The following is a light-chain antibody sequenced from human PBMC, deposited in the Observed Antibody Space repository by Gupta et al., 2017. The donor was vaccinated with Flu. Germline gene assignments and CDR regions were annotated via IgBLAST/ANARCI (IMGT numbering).Light chain of an antibody. J-gene: IGLJ2*01. CDR2: GNT. V-gene: IGLV1-40*01. Sequence: QSVLTQPPSVSGAPGQRVTISCTGSSSNIGVGFDVHWYQHLPGTAPKLLIYGNTNRPSGVPDRFSGSKSGTSASLAITGLKAEDEADYYCQSYDRSLGGVVFGGGTKLTVL. CDR1: SSNIGVGFD. CDR3: QSYDRSLGGVV.